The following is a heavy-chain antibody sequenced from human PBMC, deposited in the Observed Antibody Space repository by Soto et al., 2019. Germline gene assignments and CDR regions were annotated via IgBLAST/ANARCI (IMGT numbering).Heavy chain of an antibody. CDR3: ARHIRSGGSCYDY. D-gene: IGHD2-15*01. V-gene: IGHV5-51*01. CDR1: GYSFTSYW. J-gene: IGHJ4*02. Sequence: PGESLKISCKGSGYSFTSYWIGWVRQMPGKGLEWMGIIYPSDSYTNYSPSFQGHVTISADKSISTAYLQWSSLKASDTAMYYCARHIRSGGSCYDYWGQGTLVTVSS. CDR2: IYPSDSYT.